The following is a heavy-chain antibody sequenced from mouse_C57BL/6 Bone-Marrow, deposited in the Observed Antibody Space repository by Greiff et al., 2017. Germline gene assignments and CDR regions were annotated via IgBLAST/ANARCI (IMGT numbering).Heavy chain of an antibody. D-gene: IGHD1-1*01. V-gene: IGHV1-64*01. CDR1: GYTFNSYW. Sequence: QVQLQQPGAELVKPGASVKLSCKASGYTFNSYWMHWVKQRPGQGLEWIGMIHPNSGSTNYNEKFKSKATLTVDKSSSTAYMQLSSLTSEDSAVYYCARLGGRGYFDVWGTGTTVTVSS. CDR2: IHPNSGST. J-gene: IGHJ1*03. CDR3: ARLGGRGYFDV.